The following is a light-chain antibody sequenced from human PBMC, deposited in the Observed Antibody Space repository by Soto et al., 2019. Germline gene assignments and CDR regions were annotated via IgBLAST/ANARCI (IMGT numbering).Light chain of an antibody. Sequence: QSALTQPASVSGSPGQSITISCTRYSSDVDGYKFVSWYQLHPGKVPKLMIYDVSHRPSGVSDRFSGSNSGNTASLTISGLQAEDEADYYCSSYTSSTTLVFGTGTKVTVL. CDR3: SSYTSSTTLV. J-gene: IGLJ1*01. V-gene: IGLV2-14*01. CDR2: DVS. CDR1: SSDVDGYKF.